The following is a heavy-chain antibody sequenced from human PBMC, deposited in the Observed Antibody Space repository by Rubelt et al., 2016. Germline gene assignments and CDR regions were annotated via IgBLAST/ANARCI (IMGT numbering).Heavy chain of an antibody. CDR3: ARVDFDAFDV. CDR1: GYTFTSNS. Sequence: QVQLVQSGAEVKKPGASVKVSCKASGYTFTSNSFHWVRQAPGQGLEWMGIIDPRGGSTSYAQRFQGRVTMTRDTSTSTVYLELSSLRSEDTAVYYCARVDFDAFDVWGQGTMVTVSS. CDR2: IDPRGGST. V-gene: IGHV1-46*01. J-gene: IGHJ3*01.